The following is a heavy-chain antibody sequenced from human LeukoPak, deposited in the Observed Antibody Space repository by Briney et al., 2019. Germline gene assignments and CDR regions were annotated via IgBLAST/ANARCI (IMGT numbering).Heavy chain of an antibody. Sequence: GGSLRLSCEASGFSFSSYATSWVRQAPGKGLEWVSGISGSGGTTYYAGSVKGRFTISRDISKNTLYLQMSSLRAGDTAVYYCARDLYAAFWSGCVFDYWGRGTLVTVSS. CDR1: GFSFSSYA. J-gene: IGHJ4*02. V-gene: IGHV3-23*01. CDR2: ISGSGGTT. D-gene: IGHD3-3*01. CDR3: ARDLYAAFWSGCVFDY.